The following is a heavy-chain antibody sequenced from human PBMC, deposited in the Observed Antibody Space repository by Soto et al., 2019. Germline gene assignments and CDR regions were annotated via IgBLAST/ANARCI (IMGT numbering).Heavy chain of an antibody. V-gene: IGHV3-23*01. J-gene: IGHJ4*02. CDR3: AKRWGNRFLEPRDYFDY. D-gene: IGHD3-3*01. CDR2: ISGSGDNT. CDR1: GFTLSSSA. Sequence: GGSLRLSCAASGFTLSSSAMSWVRQAPGKGLEWVSAISGSGDNTYHADSVKGRFTISRDNSKNTLYLQMNSLRAEDTAVYYCAKRWGNRFLEPRDYFDYWGQGXLVTVYS.